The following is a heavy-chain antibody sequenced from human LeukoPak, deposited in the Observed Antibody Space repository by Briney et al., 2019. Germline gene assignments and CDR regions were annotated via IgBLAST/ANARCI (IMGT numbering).Heavy chain of an antibody. V-gene: IGHV4-34*01. Sequence: SETLSLTCAVYGGSFSGYYWSWIRQPPGKGLEWIGELNHSGSTNYNPSLKSRVTISVDTSKNQFSLKLSSVTAADTAVYYCARGSLDCSGGSCYPIVDYWGQGTLVTVSS. CDR3: ARGSLDCSGGSCYPIVDY. CDR1: GGSFSGYY. J-gene: IGHJ4*02. CDR2: LNHSGST. D-gene: IGHD2-15*01.